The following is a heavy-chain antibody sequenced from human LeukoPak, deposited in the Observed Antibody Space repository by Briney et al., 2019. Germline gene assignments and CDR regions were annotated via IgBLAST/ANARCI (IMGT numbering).Heavy chain of an antibody. D-gene: IGHD6-13*01. V-gene: IGHV1-2*02. CDR2: INPNSGGT. J-gene: IGHJ4*02. CDR1: GYTFTGYY. CDR3: ARNRRLAAVGTIDY. Sequence: ASVKVSCKASGYTFTGYYMHWVRQAPGQGLEWMGWINPNSGGTNYAQKFQGRVTMTRDTSISAAHMELSRLRSDDTAVYYCARNRRLAAVGTIDYWGQGTLVTVSS.